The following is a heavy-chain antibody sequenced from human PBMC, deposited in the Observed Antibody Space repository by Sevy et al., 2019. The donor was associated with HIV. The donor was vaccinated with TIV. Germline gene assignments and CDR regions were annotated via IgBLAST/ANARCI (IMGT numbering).Heavy chain of an antibody. D-gene: IGHD5-12*01. J-gene: IGHJ4*02. CDR2: ISAYNGNT. CDR3: ARWTFDYFVADY. V-gene: IGHV1-18*01. Sequence: ASVKVSCKASGYTFTSYGISWVRQAPGQGLEWMGWISAYNGNTNYAQKLQGRVTMTTDTSTSTAYMGLRSLRSDDTAVYYCARWTFDYFVADYWGQGTLVTVSS. CDR1: GYTFTSYG.